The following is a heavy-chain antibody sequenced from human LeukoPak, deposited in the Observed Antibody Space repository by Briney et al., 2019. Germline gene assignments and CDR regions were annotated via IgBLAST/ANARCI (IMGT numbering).Heavy chain of an antibody. Sequence: PSETLSLTCTVSGGSISSYYWSWIRQPPGKGLEWIGYIYYSGSTNYNPSLKSRVTISVDTSKNQFSLKLSSVTAADTAVYYCARHEGYSSSQPFGYWGQGTPVTVSS. D-gene: IGHD6-13*01. CDR3: ARHEGYSSSQPFGY. CDR1: GGSISSYY. CDR2: IYYSGST. V-gene: IGHV4-59*08. J-gene: IGHJ4*02.